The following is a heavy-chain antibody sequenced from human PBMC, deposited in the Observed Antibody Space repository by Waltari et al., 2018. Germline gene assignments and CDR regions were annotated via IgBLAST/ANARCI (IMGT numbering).Heavy chain of an antibody. V-gene: IGHV3-21*01. CDR3: ARGVGGNHDAFDI. CDR2: ISSSSSYI. J-gene: IGHJ3*02. D-gene: IGHD2-15*01. Sequence: EVQMVEYGGGTVKPGGSMRLYCAASGFTFSSDSMNWVRQAPGKGLEFVSSISSSSSYIYDADAVKGRFTISIDNAKNSLYLQMNILRAEDTAVYYCARGVGGNHDAFDIWGQGTMVTVSS. CDR1: GFTFSSDS.